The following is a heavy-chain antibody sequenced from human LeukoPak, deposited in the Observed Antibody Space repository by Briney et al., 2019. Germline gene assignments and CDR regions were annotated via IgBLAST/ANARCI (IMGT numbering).Heavy chain of an antibody. D-gene: IGHD6-13*01. V-gene: IGHV1-18*01. J-gene: IGHJ6*02. CDR3: ARDSIAAAETYYYYGMDV. Sequence: ASVKVSFKASGYTFTSYGISWVRQAPGQGLEWMGWISAYNGNTNYAQKLQGRVTMTTDTSTSTAYMELRSLRSDDTAVYYCARDSIAAAETYYYYGMDVWGQGTTVTVSS. CDR2: ISAYNGNT. CDR1: GYTFTSYG.